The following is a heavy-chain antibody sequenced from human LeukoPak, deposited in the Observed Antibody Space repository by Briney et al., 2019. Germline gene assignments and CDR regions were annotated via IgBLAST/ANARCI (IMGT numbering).Heavy chain of an antibody. CDR2: VFYSGTT. J-gene: IGHJ4*02. D-gene: IGHD3-9*01. V-gene: IGHV4-39*01. CDR1: GDYITTTNYY. Sequence: SETLSLTCNVSGDYITTTNYYWAWIRQPPGKGLEWIASVFYSGTTYYNPSLKSRVTISMDTSRKQISLRRTSVTATDTAIYYCARRSRLYRHETTGYHDSWGQGTLVTVSS. CDR3: ARRSRLYRHETTGYHDS.